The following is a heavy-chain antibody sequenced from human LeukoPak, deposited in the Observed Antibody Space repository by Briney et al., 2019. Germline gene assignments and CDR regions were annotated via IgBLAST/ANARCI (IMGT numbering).Heavy chain of an antibody. CDR1: GFTFSSYS. D-gene: IGHD5-12*01. CDR2: ISSSSSYI. CDR3: ARVAVGGYDMGVDY. Sequence: KSGGSLRLSCAASGFTFSSYSMNWVRQAPGKGLEWVSSISSSSSYIYYADSVKGRFTISRDNAKNSLYLQMNSLRAEDTAVYYCARVAVGGYDMGVDYWGQGTLVTVSS. J-gene: IGHJ4*02. V-gene: IGHV3-21*01.